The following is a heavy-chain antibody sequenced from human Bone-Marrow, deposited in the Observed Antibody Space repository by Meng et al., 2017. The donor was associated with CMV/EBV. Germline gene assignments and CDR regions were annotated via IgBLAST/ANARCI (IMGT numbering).Heavy chain of an antibody. Sequence: GESLKISCAASGYTFTSYYMHWVRQAPGQGLEWMGIINPSGGSTSYAQKFQGRVTMTRDTSTSTVYMELSSLRSEDTAVYYCASTPVAGGVYFDYWGQGTLVTVSS. J-gene: IGHJ4*02. V-gene: IGHV1-46*01. CDR3: ASTPVAGGVYFDY. D-gene: IGHD6-19*01. CDR1: GYTFTSYY. CDR2: INPSGGST.